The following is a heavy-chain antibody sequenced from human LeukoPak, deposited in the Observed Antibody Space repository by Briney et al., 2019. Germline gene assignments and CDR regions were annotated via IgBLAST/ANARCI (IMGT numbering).Heavy chain of an antibody. CDR1: GFTFSSSA. J-gene: IGHJ4*02. D-gene: IGHD6-19*01. CDR3: AKAVGYSSGWPRFDY. CDR2: ISGSGSST. V-gene: IGHV3-23*01. Sequence: GASLTLACAASGFTFSSSAMSSASHPPGDGRGWVSAISGSGSSTYFADSVTGRVTISRDNSKYTLYLQMNSLSAEDTAVYYCAKAVGYSSGWPRFDYWGPGDLGTVSS.